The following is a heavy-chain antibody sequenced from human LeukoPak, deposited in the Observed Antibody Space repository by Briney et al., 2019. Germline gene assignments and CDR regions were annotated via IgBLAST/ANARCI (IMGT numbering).Heavy chain of an antibody. D-gene: IGHD3-22*01. CDR1: GFTFSDYY. V-gene: IGHV3-23*01. CDR3: AKGPGYYDSSGYYPAY. CDR2: ISGSGGST. Sequence: GGSLRLSCAASGFTFSDYYMSWVRQAPGKGLEWVSAISGSGGSTYYADSVKGRFTISRDNSKNTLYLQMNSLRAEDTAVYYCAKGPGYYDSSGYYPAYWGQGTLVTVSS. J-gene: IGHJ4*02.